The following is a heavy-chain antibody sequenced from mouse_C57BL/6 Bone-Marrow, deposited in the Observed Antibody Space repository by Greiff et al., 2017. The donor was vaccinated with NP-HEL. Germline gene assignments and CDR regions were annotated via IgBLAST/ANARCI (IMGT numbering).Heavy chain of an antibody. CDR2: IYPGSGNT. CDR1: GYSFTSYY. Sequence: VQLQQSGPELVKPGASVKISCKASGYSFTSYYIHWVKQRPGQGLEWIGWIYPGSGNTKYNEKFKGKATLTADTSSSTAYMQLSSLTSEDSAVYYCARPQFITTVVAPFDYWGQGTTLTVSS. D-gene: IGHD1-1*01. J-gene: IGHJ2*01. CDR3: ARPQFITTVVAPFDY. V-gene: IGHV1-66*01.